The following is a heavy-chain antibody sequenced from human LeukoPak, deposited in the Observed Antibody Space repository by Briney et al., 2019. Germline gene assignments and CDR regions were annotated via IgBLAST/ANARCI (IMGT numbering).Heavy chain of an antibody. V-gene: IGHV4-38-2*02. Sequence: PSETLSLTCTVSGYSISGGYYWGWARQPPGKGLEWIASIYHNGNIFYNPSLKSRVTMSVDTSKNQFSLNLRSVTAADTAVYYCARVRGDPRYYFDYWGQGTLVTVSS. J-gene: IGHJ4*02. CDR2: IYHNGNI. CDR3: ARVRGDPRYYFDY. D-gene: IGHD3-10*01. CDR1: GYSISGGYY.